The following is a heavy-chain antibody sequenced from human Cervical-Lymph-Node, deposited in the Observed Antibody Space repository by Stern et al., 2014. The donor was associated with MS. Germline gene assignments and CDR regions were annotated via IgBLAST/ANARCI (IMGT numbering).Heavy chain of an antibody. V-gene: IGHV1-2*06. CDR2: INPKTGTT. Sequence: VQLVQSGAEVKKPGASVRVSCRPSGYTFTDSFIHWVRQAPGQRLEWLGRINPKTGTTTSPQKFQGRITMTRDPSISTAYMELKRLTYDDTAVYYCAREGRFFDWLSHWGQGAQVTVSS. CDR1: GYTFTDSF. CDR3: AREGRFFDWLSH. J-gene: IGHJ4*01. D-gene: IGHD3-9*01.